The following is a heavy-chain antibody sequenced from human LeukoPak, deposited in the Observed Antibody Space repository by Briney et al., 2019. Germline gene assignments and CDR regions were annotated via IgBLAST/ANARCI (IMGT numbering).Heavy chain of an antibody. CDR2: TYYRSKWYN. V-gene: IGHV6-1*01. Sequence: SQTLSLTCAISGDSVSSNSAAWNWIRQSPSRGLEWLGRTYYRSKWYNDYAVSVKSRITINPDTSKNQFSLQLNSVTPEDTAVYYCARDEYSYGSSTLIYFDYWGQGTLVTVSS. D-gene: IGHD5-18*01. J-gene: IGHJ4*02. CDR3: ARDEYSYGSSTLIYFDY. CDR1: GDSVSSNSAA.